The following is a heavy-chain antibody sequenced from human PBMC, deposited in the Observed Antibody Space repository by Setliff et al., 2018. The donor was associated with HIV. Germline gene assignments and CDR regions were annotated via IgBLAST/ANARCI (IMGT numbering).Heavy chain of an antibody. J-gene: IGHJ4*02. CDR1: GGSISSYY. Sequence: PSETLSLTCTVSGGSISSYYWSWVRQPPGQGLEWIGHIYTSGSTKYNPSLKTRVTISIDTSKKQVSLKLSSVTAADTAVYYCARHANYDFWSGYWGYYFDYWGQGTLVTVSS. CDR2: IYTSGST. V-gene: IGHV4-4*09. D-gene: IGHD3-3*01. CDR3: ARHANYDFWSGYWGYYFDY.